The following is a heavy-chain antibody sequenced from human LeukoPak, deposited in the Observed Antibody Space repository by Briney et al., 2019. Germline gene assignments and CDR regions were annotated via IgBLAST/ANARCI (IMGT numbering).Heavy chain of an antibody. Sequence: ASVKVSCKASGYTFTSYGISWVRQAPGQGLEWMGWISAYNGNTNYAQKLQGRVTMTTDTSTSTAYMELRSLRSDDTAVYYCARDHQQYYYGSGTIPDYWGQGTLVTVSS. CDR2: ISAYNGNT. CDR3: ARDHQQYYYGSGTIPDY. CDR1: GYTFTSYG. V-gene: IGHV1-18*01. J-gene: IGHJ4*02. D-gene: IGHD3-10*01.